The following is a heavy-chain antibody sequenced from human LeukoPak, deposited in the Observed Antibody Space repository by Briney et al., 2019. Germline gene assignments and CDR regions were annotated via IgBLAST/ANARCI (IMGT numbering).Heavy chain of an antibody. CDR3: ARDSRGAFDS. CDR2: IKRDGSEK. D-gene: IGHD3-10*01. V-gene: IGHV3-7*01. J-gene: IGHJ4*02. Sequence: PGGSLRFSCAASGFTFSNYWMSWVRQAPGKGLEWVANIKRDGSEKYYVDSVKGRFTISRDNAKNSLYLQMNSLRAEDTAVYYCARDSRGAFDSWGQGTLVTVSS. CDR1: GFTFSNYW.